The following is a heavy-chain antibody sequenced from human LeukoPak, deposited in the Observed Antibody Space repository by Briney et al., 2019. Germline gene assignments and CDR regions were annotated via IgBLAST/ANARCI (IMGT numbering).Heavy chain of an antibody. V-gene: IGHV4-30-2*01. D-gene: IGHD3-10*01. J-gene: IGHJ4*02. CDR2: IFHTGHT. CDR3: ARGFYGAGSHFDY. Sequence: SQTLSLTCAVSGGSISSGDFPWSWIRQPPGKGLEWIGYIFHTGHTSYNPSLKSRVTVSVDMSKNQLSLRLTSVTAADTAVYYCARGFYGAGSHFDYWGQGTLVTVSS. CDR1: GGSISSGDFP.